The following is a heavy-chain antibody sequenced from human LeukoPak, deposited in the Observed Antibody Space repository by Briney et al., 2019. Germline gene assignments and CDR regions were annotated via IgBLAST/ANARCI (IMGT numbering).Heavy chain of an antibody. CDR3: ARDPPGVGVVIGDAFDI. V-gene: IGHV4-39*07. D-gene: IGHD4-23*01. CDR2: IYYSGST. CDR1: GGSISSSSYY. Sequence: SETLSLTCTVSGGSISSSSYYGGWIRQPPGKGLEWIGSIYYSGSTYYNPSLKSRVTISVDTSKNQFSLKLSSVTAAGTAVYYCARDPPGVGVVIGDAFDIWGQGTMVTVSS. J-gene: IGHJ3*02.